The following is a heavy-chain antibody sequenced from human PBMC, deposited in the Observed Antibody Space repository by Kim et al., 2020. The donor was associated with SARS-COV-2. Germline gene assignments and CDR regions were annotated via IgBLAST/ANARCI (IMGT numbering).Heavy chain of an antibody. Sequence: GGSLRLSCVASGFRFSSHAMTWVRQAPGKGLERVSIISGGGDTIYYADSVKGRFTVSRDNSKNTLYLQMNSLRAEDTAIYFCAKDQSGNYYYYSGMDVWG. V-gene: IGHV3-23*01. J-gene: IGHJ6*01. CDR2: ISGGGDTI. D-gene: IGHD1-26*01. CDR3: AKDQSGNYYYYSGMDV. CDR1: GFRFSSHA.